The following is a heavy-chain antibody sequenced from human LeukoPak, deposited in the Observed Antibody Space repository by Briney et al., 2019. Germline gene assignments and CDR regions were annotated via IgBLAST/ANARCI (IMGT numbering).Heavy chain of an antibody. CDR2: IWYDGSNK. J-gene: IGHJ4*02. CDR1: GFTFSSYV. D-gene: IGHD5-18*01. Sequence: GGSLRLSCAASGFTFSSYVIHWVRQAPGKGLEWVAVIWYDGSNKYYAESGKGRFSISRENSKNTVYLKMSSLRAEDTAVYYCAKDGDTYYFDYWGQGNLVTVSS. V-gene: IGHV3-33*06. CDR3: AKDGDTYYFDY.